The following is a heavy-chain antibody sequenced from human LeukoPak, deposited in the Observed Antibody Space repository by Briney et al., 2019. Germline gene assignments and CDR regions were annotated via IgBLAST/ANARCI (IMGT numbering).Heavy chain of an antibody. D-gene: IGHD3-9*01. J-gene: IGHJ4*02. CDR3: ARADTSDILTGYSDY. CDR1: GFTFSNYW. Sequence: GESLRLSCAASGFTFSNYWMHWVRQAPGKGLVWVSRINSDGINTSYADSVKGRFTISRDNAKKSLYLQMNRLRAEDTAVYFCARADTSDILTGYSDYWGQGTLVTVSS. CDR2: INSDGINT. V-gene: IGHV3-74*01.